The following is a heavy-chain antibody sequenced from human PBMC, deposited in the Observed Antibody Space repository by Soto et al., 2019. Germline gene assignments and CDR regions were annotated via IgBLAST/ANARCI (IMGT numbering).Heavy chain of an antibody. D-gene: IGHD1-7*01. Sequence: HPGGSLRLSCAASGFTFSSYWMSWVRQAPGKGLEWVANIKQDGSEKYYAVSVKSRITVNPDTSKNQFSLHLNSVTPEDTAVYYCAGTTSLQWYYMDVWDKGTTVTVSS. CDR2: IKQDGSEK. CDR3: AGTTSLQWYYMDV. CDR1: GFTFSSYW. J-gene: IGHJ6*03. V-gene: IGHV3-7*01.